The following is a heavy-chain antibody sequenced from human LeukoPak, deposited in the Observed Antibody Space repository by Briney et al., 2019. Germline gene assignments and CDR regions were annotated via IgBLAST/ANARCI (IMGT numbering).Heavy chain of an antibody. CDR3: ARPYCSGGSCFDAFDI. V-gene: IGHV4-59*01. CDR1: GGSISSYY. D-gene: IGHD2-15*01. J-gene: IGHJ3*02. Sequence: SETLSLTCTVSGGSISSYYWSWIRQPPGKGLEWIGYIYYSGSTNYNPALKSRVTISVDTSKNQFSLKLSSVTAADTAVYYCARPYCSGGSCFDAFDIWGQGTMVTVSS. CDR2: IYYSGST.